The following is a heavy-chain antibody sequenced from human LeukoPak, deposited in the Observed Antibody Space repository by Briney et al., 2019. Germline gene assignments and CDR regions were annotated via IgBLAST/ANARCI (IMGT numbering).Heavy chain of an antibody. CDR2: IKQGGSEK. V-gene: IGHV3-7*03. J-gene: IGHJ6*04. CDR3: ARDFGLRCSGGTCYSVYYYGMDV. Sequence: GGSLRLSCSASGFSFSSYAMYWVRQAPGKGLEWVANIKQGGSEKYYVDSVKGRFTISRDNAKNSLYLQMNSLGAEDTAVYYCARDFGLRCSGGTCYSVYYYGMDVWGKGTTVTVSS. D-gene: IGHD2-15*01. CDR1: GFSFSSYA.